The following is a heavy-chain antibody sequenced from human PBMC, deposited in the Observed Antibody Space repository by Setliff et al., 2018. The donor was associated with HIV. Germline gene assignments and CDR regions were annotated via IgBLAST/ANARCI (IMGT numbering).Heavy chain of an antibody. V-gene: IGHV4-4*09. Sequence: CTVSGGSISGYHWNWLRQTPGKGLEWIGYIYTSRGTNYNHSLRTRVIISVDTSNQFSLKLSSATAADAAVYYCARSPSYRSSWEYYFDYWGQGILVTVSS. D-gene: IGHD6-13*01. CDR3: ARSPSYRSSWEYYFDY. CDR2: IYTSRGT. CDR1: GGSISGYH. J-gene: IGHJ4*02.